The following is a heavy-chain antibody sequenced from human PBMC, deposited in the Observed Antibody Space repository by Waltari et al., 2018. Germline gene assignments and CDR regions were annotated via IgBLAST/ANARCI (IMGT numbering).Heavy chain of an antibody. Sequence: QVQLQESGPGLVKPSQTLSLTCTVSGGSISSGSYYWSWIRQPAGKGLEWIGYIYTSGSTNHNPSLKSRVTISVDTSKNQFSRKLSSVTAADTAVYYCARDLSYGDMRLGGMDVWGQGTTVTVSS. V-gene: IGHV4-61*09. D-gene: IGHD5-18*01. CDR3: ARDLSYGDMRLGGMDV. J-gene: IGHJ6*02. CDR2: IYTSGST. CDR1: GGSISSGSYY.